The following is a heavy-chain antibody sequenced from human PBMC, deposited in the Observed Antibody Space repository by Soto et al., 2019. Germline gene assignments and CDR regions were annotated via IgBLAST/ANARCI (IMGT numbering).Heavy chain of an antibody. CDR3: VHLGTGDCSFDFDS. Sequence: QITLKESGPTLVKPTQTLTLTCSFSGFSLRNTEMAVGWIRQPPGKALEWLTLIYGDDEKRYNPSLKSRITITKHTPTHQVVLTKTNMETVDTGTYYCVHLGTGDCSFDFDSWGQGTLVTVSS. CDR1: GFSLRNTEMA. J-gene: IGHJ4*02. V-gene: IGHV2-5*02. D-gene: IGHD2-21*02. CDR2: IYGDDEK.